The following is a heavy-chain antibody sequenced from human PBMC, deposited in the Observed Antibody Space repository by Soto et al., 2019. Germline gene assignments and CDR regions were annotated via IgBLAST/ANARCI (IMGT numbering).Heavy chain of an antibody. Sequence: WWSLRLSCVASGFNLSHPWMTWFRQAAGKGREWVGRIKSKTDGGTADYAAPVKGRATISRDDSKNTVYLQMNSLKTEDTAVYYCTTGIYYDILTGYHNVAYWGQGALVTVSS. CDR3: TTGIYYDILTGYHNVAY. CDR2: IKSKTDGGTA. J-gene: IGHJ4*02. CDR1: GFNLSHPW. V-gene: IGHV3-15*01. D-gene: IGHD3-9*01.